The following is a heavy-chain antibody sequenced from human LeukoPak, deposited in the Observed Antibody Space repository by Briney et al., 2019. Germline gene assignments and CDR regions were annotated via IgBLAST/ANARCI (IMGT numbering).Heavy chain of an antibody. CDR3: ARLRETTVTRDDSYYYMDV. D-gene: IGHD4-17*01. CDR2: VYSGVST. J-gene: IGHJ6*03. CDR1: GFTVGGNY. V-gene: IGHV3-53*01. Sequence: GGSLRLSCAASGFTVGGNYISWLRQAPGKGLEWVSVVYSGVSTYYADSEKGRFTISRDSSKNTLYLQMDSLRAEDTAVYYCARLRETTVTRDDSYYYMDVWGKGTTVTVSS.